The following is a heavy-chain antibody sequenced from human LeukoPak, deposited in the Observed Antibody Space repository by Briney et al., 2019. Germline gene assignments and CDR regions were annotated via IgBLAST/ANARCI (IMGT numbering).Heavy chain of an antibody. CDR1: GFTFSSYA. V-gene: IGHV3-30-3*01. Sequence: GRSLRLSCAASGFTFSSYAMHWVRQAPGKGLEWVAVISYDGSNKYYADSVKGRFTISRDNSKNTLYLQMNSLRAEDTAVYYCAREDYGDSRIPYYGMDVWGQGTTVTVS. D-gene: IGHD4-17*01. J-gene: IGHJ6*02. CDR2: ISYDGSNK. CDR3: AREDYGDSRIPYYGMDV.